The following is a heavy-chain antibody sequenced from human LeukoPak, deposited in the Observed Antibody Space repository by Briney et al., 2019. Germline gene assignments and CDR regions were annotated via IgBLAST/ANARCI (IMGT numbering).Heavy chain of an antibody. D-gene: IGHD5-24*01. J-gene: IGHJ4*02. CDR2: ISPTSGYI. CDR3: ARGEMTTISYFDY. CDR1: GFTFSNYS. Sequence: GGSLRLSCAASGFTFSNYSMHWVRQAPGKGLQWVSSISPTSGYIYYADSVEGRFTISRDNAKNPLYLQMNSLRAEDTAVYYCARGEMTTISYFDYWGQGTLVTVSS. V-gene: IGHV3-21*01.